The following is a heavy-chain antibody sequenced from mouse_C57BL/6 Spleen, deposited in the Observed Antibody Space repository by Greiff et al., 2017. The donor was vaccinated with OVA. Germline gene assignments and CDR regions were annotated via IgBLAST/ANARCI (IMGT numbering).Heavy chain of an antibody. J-gene: IGHJ2*01. CDR2: IYPGDGDT. CDR3: ARISHYDYWLDY. D-gene: IGHD2-4*01. Sequence: LVESGPELVKPGASVKISCKASGYAFSSSWMNWVKQRPGKGLEWIGRIYPGDGDTNYNGKFKGKATLTADKSSSTAYMQLSSLTSEDSAVYFCARISHYDYWLDYWGQGTTLTVSS. CDR1: GYAFSSSW. V-gene: IGHV1-82*01.